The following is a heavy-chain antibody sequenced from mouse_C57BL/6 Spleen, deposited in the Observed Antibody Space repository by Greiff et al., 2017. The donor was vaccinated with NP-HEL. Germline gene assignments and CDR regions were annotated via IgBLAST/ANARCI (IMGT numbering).Heavy chain of an antibody. D-gene: IGHD2-4*01. Sequence: EVQGVESGGGLVKPGGSLKLSCAASGFTFSSYAMSWVRQTPEKRLEWVATISDGGSYTYYPDNVKGRFTISRDNAKNNLYLQMSHLKSEDTAMYYCAREIYYDYDRAYWGQGTLVTVSA. V-gene: IGHV5-4*01. CDR2: ISDGGSYT. J-gene: IGHJ3*01. CDR1: GFTFSSYA. CDR3: AREIYYDYDRAY.